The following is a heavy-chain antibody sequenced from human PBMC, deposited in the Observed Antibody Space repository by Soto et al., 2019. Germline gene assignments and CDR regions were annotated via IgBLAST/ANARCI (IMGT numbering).Heavy chain of an antibody. Sequence: GGSLRLSCAASGFTFRSYGMQWVRQAPGKGLEWVAVIWHDGSNQYYADSVKGRFTISRDNSNDTLYLQLNSLRAEDTAVYYCARERGQIDYWGQGTLVTVSS. CDR1: GFTFRSYG. CDR3: ARERGQIDY. J-gene: IGHJ4*02. V-gene: IGHV3-33*01. CDR2: IWHDGSNQ.